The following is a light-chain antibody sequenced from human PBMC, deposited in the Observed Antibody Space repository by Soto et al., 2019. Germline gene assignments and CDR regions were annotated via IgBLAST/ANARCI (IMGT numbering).Light chain of an antibody. J-gene: IGKJ5*01. Sequence: DIQMTQSPSTLSGSVGDRVTITCRASQTISSWLAWYQQKPGKAPNLLIYKASTLKSGVPSRFSATVSGTEFSITITSLQPEDFATYDCQQLFDSPITFGQGTRLEI. CDR2: KAS. CDR1: QTISSW. CDR3: QQLFDSPIT. V-gene: IGKV1-5*03.